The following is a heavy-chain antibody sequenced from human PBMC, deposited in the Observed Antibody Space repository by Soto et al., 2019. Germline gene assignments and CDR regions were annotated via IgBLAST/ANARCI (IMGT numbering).Heavy chain of an antibody. CDR3: AKTVVSTKRFPSLFDY. CDR2: VSGSGGST. V-gene: IGHV3-23*01. D-gene: IGHD5-12*01. CDR1: GFTFSSYA. Sequence: GGSLRLSCAASGFTFSSYAMSWVRQAPGKGLEWISAVSGSGGSTYYADSVKGRFTISRDNSKNTLYLQMNSLRAEDTAVYYCAKTVVSTKRFPSLFDYWGQGTLVTVYS. J-gene: IGHJ4*02.